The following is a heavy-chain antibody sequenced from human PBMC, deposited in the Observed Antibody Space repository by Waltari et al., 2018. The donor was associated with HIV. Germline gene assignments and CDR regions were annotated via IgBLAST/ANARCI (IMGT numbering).Heavy chain of an antibody. CDR3: GRGLQMTSYASGNWLWEQMLSRYFFDL. Sequence: QAQLQQWGTGLLKPSEALSLTCAVYGASFNDYYWTWIRQLPGKGLEWMGGVGPGGNVYVLPARWRCLARSTDASKNQFSFPLTSVAATDTVVYFCGRGLQMTSYASGNWLWEQMLSRYFFDLWGQWT. CDR1: GASFNDYY. D-gene: IGHD3-9*01. CDR2: VGPGGNV. J-gene: IGHJ4*02. V-gene: IGHV4-34*01.